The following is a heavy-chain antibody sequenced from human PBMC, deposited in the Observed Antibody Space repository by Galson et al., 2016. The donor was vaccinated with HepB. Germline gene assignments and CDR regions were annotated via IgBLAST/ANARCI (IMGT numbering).Heavy chain of an antibody. CDR1: GESISSSSYY. CDR3: ASSPVVVILDAMVWFDP. J-gene: IGHJ5*02. D-gene: IGHD2-15*01. Sequence: SETLSLTCTVSGESISSSSYYWGWIRQSPGKGLEWIATISFSGSTYYNPTLKSRVSMSLDTSKTQFSLNLTSVTAADTAVYYCASSPVVVILDAMVWFDPWGPGSLVTVSS. V-gene: IGHV4-39*07. CDR2: ISFSGST.